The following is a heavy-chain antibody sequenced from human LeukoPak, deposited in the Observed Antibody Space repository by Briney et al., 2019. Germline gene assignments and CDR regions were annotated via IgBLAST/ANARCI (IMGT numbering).Heavy chain of an antibody. CDR1: GGSISSYY. CDR3: ARSMGPRSYYMDV. J-gene: IGHJ6*03. Sequence: SETLSLTCTVSGGSISSYYWSWIRQPPGKGLKWIGYIYYSGSTNYNPSLKSRVTISVDTSKNQFSLKLSSVTAADTAVYYCARSMGPRSYYMDVWGKGTTVTISS. V-gene: IGHV4-59*01. CDR2: IYYSGST. D-gene: IGHD1-26*01.